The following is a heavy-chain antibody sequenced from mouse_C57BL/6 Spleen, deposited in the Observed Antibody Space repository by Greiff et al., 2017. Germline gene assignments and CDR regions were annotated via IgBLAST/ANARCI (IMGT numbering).Heavy chain of an antibody. CDR1: GYTFTSYW. J-gene: IGHJ1*03. D-gene: IGHD1-1*01. V-gene: IGHV1-64*01. CDR3: AREGNYYGSRGYFGV. CDR2: IHPNSGST. Sequence: VQLQQPGAELVKPWASVKLSCKASGYTFTSYWMHWVQQRPGQGLEWIGMIHPNSGSTNYNEQFKRKATLTVDKSSSTAYMQLRSLTSEDSAVYYCAREGNYYGSRGYFGVWGTGTTVTVSS.